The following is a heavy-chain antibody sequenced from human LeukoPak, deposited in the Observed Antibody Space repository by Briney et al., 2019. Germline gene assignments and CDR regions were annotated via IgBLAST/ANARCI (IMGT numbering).Heavy chain of an antibody. Sequence: GGSLRLSCAASGFTFSNAWMSWVRQAPGKGLEWVGRLKSKTDGRTTDYAAPVKGRFTISRDDSKNTLYLQMNSLKTEDTAVYYCTTDEAVAGNWGQGTLVTVSS. CDR2: LKSKTDGRTT. CDR1: GFTFSNAW. CDR3: TTDEAVAGN. V-gene: IGHV3-15*01. J-gene: IGHJ4*02. D-gene: IGHD6-19*01.